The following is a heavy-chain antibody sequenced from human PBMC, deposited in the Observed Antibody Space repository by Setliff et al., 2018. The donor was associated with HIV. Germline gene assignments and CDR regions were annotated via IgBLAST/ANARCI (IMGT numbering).Heavy chain of an antibody. Sequence: SETLSLTCIVSGVSTISSSSSYYWGWIRQPPGKGLEWIGYISHSGITYYNPSLKSRVTISVDTSKNQFSLKLNSVTAADTAVYYCARHAVPHYYDSSGPSWGPGTLVTVSS. J-gene: IGHJ5*02. D-gene: IGHD3-22*01. V-gene: IGHV4-39*01. CDR1: GVSTISSSSSYY. CDR3: ARHAVPHYYDSSGPS. CDR2: ISHSGIT.